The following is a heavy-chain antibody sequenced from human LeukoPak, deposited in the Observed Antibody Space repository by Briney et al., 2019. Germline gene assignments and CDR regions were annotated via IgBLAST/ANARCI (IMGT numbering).Heavy chain of an antibody. CDR2: ISGPGTTT. J-gene: IGHJ4*02. D-gene: IGHD4-23*01. CDR3: ARGEHGGNSG. CDR1: GFTFSSYS. V-gene: IGHV3-48*01. Sequence: GGSLRLSCAASGFTFSSYSMNWVRQAPGKGLEWLSYISGPGTTTKYADSVKGRFTISRDNDKNSLYLQMNSLRAEDTAVYYCARGEHGGNSGWGQGTLVTVSS.